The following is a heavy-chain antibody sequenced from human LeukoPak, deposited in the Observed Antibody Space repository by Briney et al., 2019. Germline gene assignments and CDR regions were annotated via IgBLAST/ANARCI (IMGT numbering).Heavy chain of an antibody. V-gene: IGHV4-4*07. D-gene: IGHD5-18*01. CDR3: ARVGGRFNYGYYFDY. CDR2: IYISGST. CDR1: GGSISSYY. Sequence: SETLSLTCTVSGGSISSYYWNWIRQPAGKGLEWIGHIYISGSTNYNPSLKSRVTMSIDTSKNQISLKLRSVTATDTAVYYCARVGGRFNYGYYFDYWGQGTLVTVSS. J-gene: IGHJ4*02.